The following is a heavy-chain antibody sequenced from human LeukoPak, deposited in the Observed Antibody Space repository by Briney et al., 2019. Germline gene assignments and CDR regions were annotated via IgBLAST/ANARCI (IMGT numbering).Heavy chain of an antibody. D-gene: IGHD1-26*01. Sequence: SETLSLTCTVSGGSISSYCWSWIRQPAGKGLEWIGRIYTSGSTNYNPSLKSRVTMSVDTSKNQFSLKLSSVTAADTAVYYCASIWGTEWELLNYWGQGTLVTVSS. V-gene: IGHV4-4*07. CDR2: IYTSGST. J-gene: IGHJ4*02. CDR3: ASIWGTEWELLNY. CDR1: GGSISSYC.